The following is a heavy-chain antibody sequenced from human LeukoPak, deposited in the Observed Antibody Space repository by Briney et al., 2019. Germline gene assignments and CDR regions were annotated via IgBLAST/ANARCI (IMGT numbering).Heavy chain of an antibody. CDR2: IIPILGTA. D-gene: IGHD3-3*01. CDR3: ARSHYDFWSANWFDP. Sequence: GSSVKVSCKASGGTFSSYAISWVRQAPGQGLEWMGGIIPILGTANYAQKFQGRVTITTDESTSTAYMELSSLRSEDTAVYYCARSHYDFWSANWFDPWGQGTLVTVSS. J-gene: IGHJ5*02. V-gene: IGHV1-69*05. CDR1: GGTFSSYA.